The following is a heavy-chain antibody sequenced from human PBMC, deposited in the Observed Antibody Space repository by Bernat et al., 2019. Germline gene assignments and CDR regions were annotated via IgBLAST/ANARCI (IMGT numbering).Heavy chain of an antibody. Sequence: EVQLVESGGGLVQPGGSLRLSCAASGFTFSSYWMHWVRQAPGKGLVWVARIDTDGRSRSYGDSVQGRFTISRDNTKNTLSLQMDSLRAEDTAVYYCVRSISVAARDDWLDPWGQGTLVTVSS. J-gene: IGHJ5*02. CDR2: IDTDGRSR. CDR1: GFTFSSYW. V-gene: IGHV3-74*01. D-gene: IGHD6-19*01. CDR3: VRSISVAARDDWLDP.